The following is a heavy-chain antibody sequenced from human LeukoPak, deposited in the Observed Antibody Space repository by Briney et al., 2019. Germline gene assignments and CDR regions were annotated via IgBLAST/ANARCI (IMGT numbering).Heavy chain of an antibody. CDR1: GFTFSNYW. J-gene: IGHJ4*02. Sequence: GGSLRLSCAASGFTFSNYWMSWVRQAPGKGLEWVANIKQDGSEKYYVDSVKGRFTISRDNAKNSLYLQMNSLRAEDTAVYYCARDTAAAADYWGQGTLVTVSS. CDR3: ARDTAAAADY. CDR2: IKQDGSEK. V-gene: IGHV3-7*01. D-gene: IGHD6-13*01.